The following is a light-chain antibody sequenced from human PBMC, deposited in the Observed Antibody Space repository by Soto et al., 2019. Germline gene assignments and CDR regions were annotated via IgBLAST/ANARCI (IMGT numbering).Light chain of an antibody. J-gene: IGKJ1*01. Sequence: DIQMTQSPSTLSASVGDRVTITCRASQSISSWLAWYHQKPGQAPKLLIYKASSLETGVPSRFSGSGSGTEFTITISSLQPDDFATYYCRQYNSYPLTFGQGTKVEIK. CDR2: KAS. CDR1: QSISSW. V-gene: IGKV1-5*03. CDR3: RQYNSYPLT.